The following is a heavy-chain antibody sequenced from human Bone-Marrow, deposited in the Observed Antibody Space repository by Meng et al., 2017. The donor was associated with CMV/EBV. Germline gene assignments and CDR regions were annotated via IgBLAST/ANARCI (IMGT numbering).Heavy chain of an antibody. CDR3: ARVGSSVNVGFDS. V-gene: IGHV3-7*01. CDR1: GFTFSSYW. D-gene: IGHD6-19*01. J-gene: IGHJ4*02. Sequence: GESLKISCAASGFTFSSYWMSWVRQAPGKGLEWVANIKQEGSEKYYVDSVKGRFTISRDNAKNSLYLQMNSVRAEDTAVYYCARVGSSVNVGFDSWGQGTLVTVSS. CDR2: IKQEGSEK.